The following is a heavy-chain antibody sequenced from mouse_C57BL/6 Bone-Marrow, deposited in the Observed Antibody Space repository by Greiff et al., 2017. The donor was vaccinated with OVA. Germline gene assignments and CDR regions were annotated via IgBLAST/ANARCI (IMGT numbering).Heavy chain of an antibody. J-gene: IGHJ3*01. CDR2: ISYDGSN. CDR1: GYSITSGYY. Sequence: EVKLQESGPGLVKPSQSLSLTCSVTGYSITSGYYWNWIRQFPGNKLEWMGYISYDGSNNYNPSLKNRISITRDTSKNQFFLKLNSVTTEDTATYHCARAGYYGSSAYWGQGTLVTVSA. CDR3: ARAGYYGSSAY. D-gene: IGHD1-1*01. V-gene: IGHV3-6*01.